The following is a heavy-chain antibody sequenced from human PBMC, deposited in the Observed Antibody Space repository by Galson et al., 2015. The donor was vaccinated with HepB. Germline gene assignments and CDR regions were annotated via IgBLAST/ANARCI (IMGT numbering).Heavy chain of an antibody. J-gene: IGHJ2*01. CDR1: GFTFSSYW. D-gene: IGHD3-22*01. Sequence: SLRLSCAASGFTFSSYWMRWVRQAPGKGLVWVSRINSDGSSTSYADSVKGRFTISRDNAKNTLYLQMNSLRAEDTAVYYCARTRDYCDSSGYYRPYWYFDLWGRGTLVTVSS. V-gene: IGHV3-74*01. CDR2: INSDGSST. CDR3: ARTRDYCDSSGYYRPYWYFDL.